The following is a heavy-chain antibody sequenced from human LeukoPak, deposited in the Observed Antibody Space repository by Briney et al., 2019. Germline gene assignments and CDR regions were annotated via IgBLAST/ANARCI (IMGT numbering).Heavy chain of an antibody. Sequence: PSETLSLTCTVSNGSISGYYWSWIRQPPGKGLEWLGYISYSGITNYSPSLKSRVRISVATSKNDFSLKLSSVIAADTASYYRARVNSFPSGSYQKIESPDAFDVWGQGTMVTVSS. CDR3: ARVNSFPSGSYQKIESPDAFDV. D-gene: IGHD3-10*01. CDR2: ISYSGIT. CDR1: NGSISGYY. J-gene: IGHJ3*01. V-gene: IGHV4-59*13.